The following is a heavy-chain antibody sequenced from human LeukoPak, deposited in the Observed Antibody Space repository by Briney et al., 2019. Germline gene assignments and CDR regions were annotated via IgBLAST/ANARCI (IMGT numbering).Heavy chain of an antibody. CDR1: GGSISSYY. J-gene: IGHJ3*02. V-gene: IGHV4-59*01. CDR3: ARDIAVAGSNAFDI. Sequence: SETLSLTCTVSGGSISSYYWSWIRQPPGKGLEWIGYIYYSGSTNYNPSLKSRVTISVDTSKNQFSLKLSSVTAADTAVYYCARDIAVAGSNAFDIWGQGTMVTISS. D-gene: IGHD6-19*01. CDR2: IYYSGST.